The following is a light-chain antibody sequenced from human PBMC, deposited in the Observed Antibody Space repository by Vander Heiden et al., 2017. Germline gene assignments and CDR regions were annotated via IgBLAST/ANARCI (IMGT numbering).Light chain of an antibody. CDR1: QSISSY. J-gene: IGKJ2*01. Sequence: DIQMTQSPSSLSASVGDRVTITCRASQSISSYLNWYQQKPGKAPKLLIYAASSLQSGVPSRFSGSGSGTDFTLTISSLQPEDFATYYCQQSYSNPRVDTFGQGTKLEIK. V-gene: IGKV1-39*01. CDR2: AAS. CDR3: QQSYSNPRVDT.